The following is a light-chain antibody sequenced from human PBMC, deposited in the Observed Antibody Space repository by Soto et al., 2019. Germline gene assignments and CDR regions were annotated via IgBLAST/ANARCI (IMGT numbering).Light chain of an antibody. CDR2: DTT. J-gene: IGLJ1*01. CDR3: SSYTSSSTQV. Sequence: QVVVSHEPSLSVSPGGTVTLTCGSSTGAVTNGHYPYWFQQKPGQAPRTLIYDTTNRHSWTPARFSGSLLGGKAALTLSGAQPEDEAEYYCSSYTSSSTQVFGTGTKVTVL. CDR1: TGAVTNGHY. V-gene: IGLV7-46*01.